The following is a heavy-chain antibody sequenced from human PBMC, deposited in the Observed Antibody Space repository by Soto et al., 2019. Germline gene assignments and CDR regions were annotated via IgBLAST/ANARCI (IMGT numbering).Heavy chain of an antibody. J-gene: IGHJ6*02. V-gene: IGHV1-69*01. CDR1: GGTFSSYA. CDR3: ACSTAITIFGVVIISNPHYYYYGMDV. CDR2: IIPIFGTA. Sequence: QVQLVQSGAEVKKPGSSVKVSCKASGGTFSSYAISWVRQAPGQGLEWMGGIIPIFGTANYAQKFQGRVTITADESTSTAYMELSSLRSEDTAVYYCACSTAITIFGVVIISNPHYYYYGMDVWGQGTTVTVSS. D-gene: IGHD3-3*01.